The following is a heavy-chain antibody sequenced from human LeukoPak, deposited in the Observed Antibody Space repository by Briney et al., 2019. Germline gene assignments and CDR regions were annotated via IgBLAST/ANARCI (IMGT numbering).Heavy chain of an antibody. CDR3: ARVPLGDSSTYYYPKPDWFDP. CDR2: ISGSGGST. J-gene: IGHJ5*02. D-gene: IGHD3-22*01. CDR1: GLTFSSYG. Sequence: GGSLRLSCAASGLTFSSYGMSWVRQAPGKGLEWVSAISGSGGSTYYADSVKGRFTISRDNSKNTLYLQMNSLRADDTAVYYCARVPLGDSSTYYYPKPDWFDPWGQGTLVIVSS. V-gene: IGHV3-23*01.